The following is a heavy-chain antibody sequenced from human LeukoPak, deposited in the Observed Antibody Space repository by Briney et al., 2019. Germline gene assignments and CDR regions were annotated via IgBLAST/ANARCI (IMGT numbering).Heavy chain of an antibody. Sequence: SVKSFGQGSGGTFSRYAISWERQAPGQGLERMGGSIRIFGTANYAQMFKGRVTITTDESTSTAYMELSSLRSEDTAVYYCARHYDILTGYYTGYFDYWGQGTLVTVSS. J-gene: IGHJ4*02. D-gene: IGHD3-9*01. V-gene: IGHV1-69*05. CDR2: SIRIFGTA. CDR3: ARHYDILTGYYTGYFDY. CDR1: GGTFSRYA.